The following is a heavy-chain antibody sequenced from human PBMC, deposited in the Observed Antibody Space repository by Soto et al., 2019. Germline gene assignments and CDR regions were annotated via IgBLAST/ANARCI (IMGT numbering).Heavy chain of an antibody. J-gene: IGHJ4*02. Sequence: QPGGSLRLSCTASGFAFSQYGMSWVRQAPGKGLEWVSSIRSFDYRTNYADSVEGRFTITRDNSKSTLSLQMNSLRAEDTAVSYFAKDGGSGWYEEFDYWGPGTLVTVSS. V-gene: IGHV3-23*01. CDR2: IRSFDYRT. CDR1: GFAFSQYG. CDR3: AKDGGSGWYEEFDY. D-gene: IGHD6-19*01.